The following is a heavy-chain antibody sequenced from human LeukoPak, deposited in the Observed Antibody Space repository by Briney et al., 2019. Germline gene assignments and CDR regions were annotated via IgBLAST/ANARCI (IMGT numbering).Heavy chain of an antibody. CDR3: ARDSRGAFDI. J-gene: IGHJ3*02. CDR1: GGSISSSSYY. V-gene: IGHV4-39*07. Sequence: SETLSLTCTVSGGSISSSSYYWGWISQPPGKGLEWIGSIYYSGSTYYNPSLKSRVTISVDTSKNQFSLKLSSVTAADTAVYYCARDSRGAFDIWGQGTMVTVSS. D-gene: IGHD3-10*01. CDR2: IYYSGST.